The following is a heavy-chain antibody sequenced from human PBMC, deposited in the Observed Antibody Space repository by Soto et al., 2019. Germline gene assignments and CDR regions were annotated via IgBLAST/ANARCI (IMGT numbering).Heavy chain of an antibody. V-gene: IGHV1-3*01. CDR2: INAGNGNT. CDR1: GYTFTSYA. D-gene: IGHD3-10*01. Sequence: QVQLVQSGAEVKKPGASVKVSCKASGYTFTSYAMHWVRQAPGQRLEWMGWINAGNGNTKYSQKFQGRGTITRETSESTAYMELSSVRSEDTAVYYCARMAVTMVRGVIISRYYYFDYWGQGTLVTVSS. J-gene: IGHJ4*02. CDR3: ARMAVTMVRGVIISRYYYFDY.